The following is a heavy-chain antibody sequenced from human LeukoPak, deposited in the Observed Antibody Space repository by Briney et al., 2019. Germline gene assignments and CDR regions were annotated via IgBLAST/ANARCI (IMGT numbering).Heavy chain of an antibody. D-gene: IGHD5-18*01. Sequence: PGGSLRLSCAASGFTFDNYAMHWVRQAPGKGLEWVSLISWDGGSTHYAESVKGRFTVSRDNRGNSLYLQMNNLRAEDTALYYCAKSPRMVSDAFDVWGQGTMVTVSS. J-gene: IGHJ3*01. CDR3: AKSPRMVSDAFDV. CDR1: GFTFDNYA. CDR2: ISWDGGST. V-gene: IGHV3-43D*04.